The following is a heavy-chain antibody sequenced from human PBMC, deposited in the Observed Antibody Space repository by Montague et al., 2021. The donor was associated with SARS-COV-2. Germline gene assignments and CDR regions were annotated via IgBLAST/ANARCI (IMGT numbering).Heavy chain of an antibody. Sequence: PALVKPTQTLTLTGTFSGFSLSTTGVGVGWIRQPPGKALEWLALSYWXXXNRSSPSLKSRLTITKDTSKHQVVLTMTNMDPVDTATYYCAHRIARHYDTSAYLWCPFDFWGQGTLVTVSS. D-gene: IGHD3-22*01. CDR3: AHRIARHYDTSAYLWCPFDF. CDR2: SYWXXXN. J-gene: IGHJ4*02. CDR1: GFSLSTTGVG. V-gene: IGHV2-5*02.